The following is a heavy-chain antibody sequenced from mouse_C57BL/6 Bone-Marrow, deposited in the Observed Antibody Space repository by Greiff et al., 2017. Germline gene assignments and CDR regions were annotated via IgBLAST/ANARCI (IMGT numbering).Heavy chain of an antibody. J-gene: IGHJ3*01. Sequence: EVMLVESGGGLVKPGGSLKLSCAASGFTFSDYGMHWVRQAPEKGLEWVAYISSGSSTIYYADTVKGRLTISRDNAKNTLFLQMNSLRSEDTAMYYCAIFYDAYRGFAYWGQGTLVTVSA. CDR2: ISSGSSTI. CDR3: AIFYDAYRGFAY. CDR1: GFTFSDYG. D-gene: IGHD2-1*01. V-gene: IGHV5-17*01.